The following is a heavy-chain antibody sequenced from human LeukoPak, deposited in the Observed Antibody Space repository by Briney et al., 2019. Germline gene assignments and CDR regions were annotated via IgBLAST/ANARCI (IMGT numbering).Heavy chain of an antibody. CDR2: IDPSDSYT. D-gene: IGHD1-1*01. Sequence: GESLKISCKGPGYSFTSYWITWVRQMPGKGLEWMGRIDPSDSYTNYSPSFQGHVTISADKSISTAYLQWSSLKASDTAMYYCARYTTGAFDYWGQGTLVTVSS. CDR1: GYSFTSYW. J-gene: IGHJ4*02. V-gene: IGHV5-10-1*01. CDR3: ARYTTGAFDY.